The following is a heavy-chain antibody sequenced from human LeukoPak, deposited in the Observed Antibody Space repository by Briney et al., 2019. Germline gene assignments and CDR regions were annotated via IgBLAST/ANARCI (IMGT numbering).Heavy chain of an antibody. CDR1: RFTFSSYA. J-gene: IGHJ6*03. V-gene: IGHV3-30*04. Sequence: GGSLRLSCAASRFTFSSYAMHWVRQAPGKGLEWVAVISYDGSNKYYADSVKGRFTISRDNSKNTLYLQMNSLRAEDTAVYYCARAPGLYYYMDVWGKGTTVTVSS. CDR3: ARAPGLYYYMDV. CDR2: ISYDGSNK.